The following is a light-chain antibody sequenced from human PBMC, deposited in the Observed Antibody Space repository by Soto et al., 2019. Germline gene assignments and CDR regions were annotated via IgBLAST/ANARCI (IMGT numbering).Light chain of an antibody. CDR2: GAS. V-gene: IGKV1-6*01. CDR1: EDIRKE. Sequence: AIQMTQSPSSLSASVGDRVTITCRASEDIRKELSWYQQKPGKAPNVLIYGASSSQSGVPSRFSGSGSGTDFTLTISSLQPEDFATYYCLQYHNYPRTFGQGTKVEVK. CDR3: LQYHNYPRT. J-gene: IGKJ1*01.